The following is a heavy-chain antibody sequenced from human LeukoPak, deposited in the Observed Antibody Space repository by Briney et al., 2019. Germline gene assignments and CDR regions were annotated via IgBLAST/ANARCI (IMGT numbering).Heavy chain of an antibody. CDR1: GFTFSSYG. CDR3: ARGHSYFDY. J-gene: IGHJ4*02. V-gene: IGHV3-30*03. CDR2: ISYDGSNK. Sequence: PGGSLRLSCAASGFTFSSYGMHWVRQAPGKGLEWVSVISYDGSNKYYADSVKGRFTISRDNSKNTLYLQMNSLRAEDTAVYYCARGHSYFDYWGQGTLVTVSS.